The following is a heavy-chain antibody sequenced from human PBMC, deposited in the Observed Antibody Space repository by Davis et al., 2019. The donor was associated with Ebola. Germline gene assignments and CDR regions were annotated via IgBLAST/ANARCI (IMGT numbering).Heavy chain of an antibody. CDR3: ARQWYYYDRSGFYYVDALDV. J-gene: IGHJ3*01. Sequence: MPSETLSLTCAVYGGSFSGYYWSWIRQPPGKGLEWIGEINHSGSTNYNPSLKSRVTISEDTSKNQFSLKVSSVTAADTAVYYCARQWYYYDRSGFYYVDALDVWGQGTVVSVSS. CDR1: GGSFSGYY. V-gene: IGHV4-34*01. D-gene: IGHD3-22*01. CDR2: INHSGST.